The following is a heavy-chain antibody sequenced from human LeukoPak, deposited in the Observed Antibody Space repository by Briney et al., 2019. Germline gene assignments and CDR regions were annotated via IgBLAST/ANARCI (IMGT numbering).Heavy chain of an antibody. Sequence: SETLSLTCTVSGYSISSRSYYWSWIRQPAGKGLQWIGRTHASGSFMYNPSLKSRLTISIDTSKKQFSLKLSSVTDADTAVYYCARRARDWYSPIEYWGPGTLVTVSS. J-gene: IGHJ4*02. CDR3: ARRARDWYSPIEY. CDR1: GYSISSRSYY. D-gene: IGHD2-21*02. V-gene: IGHV4-61*02. CDR2: THASGSF.